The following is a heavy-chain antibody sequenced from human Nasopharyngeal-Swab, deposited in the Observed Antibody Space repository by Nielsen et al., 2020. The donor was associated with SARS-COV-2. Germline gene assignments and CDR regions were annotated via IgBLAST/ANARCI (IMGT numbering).Heavy chain of an antibody. J-gene: IGHJ4*02. V-gene: IGHV4-59*13. CDR1: GGSISTYY. D-gene: IGHD6-13*01. Sequence: SETLSLTCTVSGGSISTYYWNWIRQPPGKGLEWIGYAYYTGSTNYNPSLKSRVTISVDTSKNQFSLKLSSVTAADTSVYYCARGKGQQLAYWGQGTLVTVSS. CDR2: AYYTGST. CDR3: ARGKGQQLAY.